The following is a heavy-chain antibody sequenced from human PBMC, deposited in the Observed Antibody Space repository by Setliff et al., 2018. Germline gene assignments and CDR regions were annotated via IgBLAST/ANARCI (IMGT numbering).Heavy chain of an antibody. CDR2: ISSSGSLT. CDR3: ARALGGNYFDY. V-gene: IGHV3-11*01. CDR1: GFTFSDHY. Sequence: PGGSLRLSCAASGFTFSDHYMTWIRQAPGKGLEWVSYISSSGSLTLYADSARGRFSISRDNIKDSLYLQMNSLRSEDTAVYYCARALGGNYFDYWGPGILVTVSS. D-gene: IGHD2-15*01. J-gene: IGHJ4*02.